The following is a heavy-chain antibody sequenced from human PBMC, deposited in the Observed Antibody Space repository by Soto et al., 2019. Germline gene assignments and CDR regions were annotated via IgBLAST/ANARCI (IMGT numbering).Heavy chain of an antibody. J-gene: IGHJ4*02. D-gene: IGHD2-2*01. CDR2: IDPNSGGT. Sequence: ASVKVSCKASGYTFTGYYMHWVRQAPGQGLEWMGWIDPNSGGTNYAQKFQGRVTMTRDTSISTAYMELSRLRSDDTAVYYCAADSQGDCSSTSCSTQGDYWGQGTLVTVSS. CDR1: GYTFTGYY. CDR3: AADSQGDCSSTSCSTQGDY. V-gene: IGHV1-2*02.